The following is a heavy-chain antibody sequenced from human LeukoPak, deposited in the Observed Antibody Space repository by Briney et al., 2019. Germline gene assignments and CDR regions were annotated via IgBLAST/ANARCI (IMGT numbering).Heavy chain of an antibody. V-gene: IGHV1-46*01. CDR3: ARVSATYDSSGYVFDY. Sequence: ASVKVSCKASGYTFTSYYMHWVRQAPGQGLEWMGIINPSGGSTSYAQKFQGRVTMTRDTSTSTVYMELSSLRSEDTAVYYCARVSATYDSSGYVFDYWGQGTLVTVSS. CDR1: GYTFTSYY. D-gene: IGHD3-22*01. J-gene: IGHJ4*02. CDR2: INPSGGST.